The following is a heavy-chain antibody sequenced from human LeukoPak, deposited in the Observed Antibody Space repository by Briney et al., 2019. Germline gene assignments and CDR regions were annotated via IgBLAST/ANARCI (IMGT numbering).Heavy chain of an antibody. D-gene: IGHD5-18*01. CDR2: INHSGST. V-gene: IGHV4-34*01. J-gene: IGHJ6*02. CDR1: GGSFSGYY. CDR3: ASVTGNSYAPRHYYGMDV. Sequence: SETLSLTCAVYGGSFSGYYWSWIRQPPGKGLEWIGEINHSGSTNYNPSLKSRVTISVDTSKNQFSLKLSSVTAADTAVCYCASVTGNSYAPRHYYGMDVWGQGTTVSVSS.